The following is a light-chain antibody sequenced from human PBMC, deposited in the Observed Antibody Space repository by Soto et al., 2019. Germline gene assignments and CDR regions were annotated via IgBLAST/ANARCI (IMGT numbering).Light chain of an antibody. V-gene: IGKV3-15*01. Sequence: EIVMTQSPATLSVSPGERVTLSCRASQSVSYNLAWYQQKPGQAPRLLIYGPSTRATGIPARFSGSGSGTEFTLTISSLQSEDYAVYYCQQYNNLPRTFGGGTKVDIK. CDR1: QSVSYN. CDR3: QQYNNLPRT. CDR2: GPS. J-gene: IGKJ4*01.